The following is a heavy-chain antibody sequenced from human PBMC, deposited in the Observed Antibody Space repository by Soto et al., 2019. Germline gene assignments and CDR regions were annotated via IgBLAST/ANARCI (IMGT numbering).Heavy chain of an antibody. D-gene: IGHD6-13*01. J-gene: IGHJ5*02. CDR2: IYPGDSDT. CDR3: ARQISLAAAGFYWFDP. Sequence: GESLKISCKGSGYRFTSYWIGWVRQMPGKGLEWMGIIYPGDSDTRYSPSFQGQVTISADKSISTAYLQWSSLKASDTAMYYCARQISLAAAGFYWFDPWGQGTLVTVS. V-gene: IGHV5-51*01. CDR1: GYRFTSYW.